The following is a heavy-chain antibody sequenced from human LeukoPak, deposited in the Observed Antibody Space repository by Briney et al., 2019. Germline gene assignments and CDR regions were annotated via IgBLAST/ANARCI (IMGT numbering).Heavy chain of an antibody. Sequence: GGSLRLSCAASGFTFSSYAMSWVRQAPGKGLEWVSAISGRGGSTYYADSVKGRFTISRDNSKNTLYLQMNSLRAEDTAVYYCAKTGCSGGSCYHFDYWGQGTLVTVSS. J-gene: IGHJ4*02. CDR2: ISGRGGST. V-gene: IGHV3-23*01. CDR1: GFTFSSYA. D-gene: IGHD2-15*01. CDR3: AKTGCSGGSCYHFDY.